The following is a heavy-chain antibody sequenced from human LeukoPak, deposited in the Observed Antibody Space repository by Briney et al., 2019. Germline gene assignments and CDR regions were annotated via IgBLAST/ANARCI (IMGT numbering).Heavy chain of an antibody. Sequence: ASVKVSCKASGYTFTSYGISWVRQAPGQGLEWMGWISAYNGNTNYAQKLQGRVTMTTDTSTSTAYMELSSLRSEDTAVYYCARYYSGWYYFDYWGQGTLVPVSS. CDR1: GYTFTSYG. D-gene: IGHD6-19*01. V-gene: IGHV1-18*01. CDR3: ARYYSGWYYFDY. J-gene: IGHJ4*02. CDR2: ISAYNGNT.